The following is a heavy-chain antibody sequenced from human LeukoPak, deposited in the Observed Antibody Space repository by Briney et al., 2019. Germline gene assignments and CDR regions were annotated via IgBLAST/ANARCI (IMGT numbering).Heavy chain of an antibody. J-gene: IGHJ6*03. CDR3: ATGGFWSGYYYYMDV. Sequence: ASVKVSCKASGGTLSSYAISWVRQAPGQGLEWMGGIIPIFGTANYAQKFQGRVTITTDESTSTAYMELSSLRSEDTAVYYCATGGFWSGYYYYMDVWGKGTTVTVSS. V-gene: IGHV1-69*05. CDR1: GGTLSSYA. D-gene: IGHD3-3*01. CDR2: IIPIFGTA.